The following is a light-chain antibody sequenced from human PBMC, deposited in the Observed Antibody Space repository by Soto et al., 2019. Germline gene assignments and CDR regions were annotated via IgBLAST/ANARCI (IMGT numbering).Light chain of an antibody. CDR1: QSVSSS. CDR3: QQYYSWPPLT. V-gene: IGKV3-15*01. J-gene: IGKJ4*01. Sequence: EIVLTQSPGTLSLSPGERATLSCRASQSVSSSFLAWYQQKPGQAPRLLIYGASTRATGIPARFSGSGSGTEFTLTISSLQSEDFAVYFCQQYYSWPPLTFGGGTKVDIK. CDR2: GAS.